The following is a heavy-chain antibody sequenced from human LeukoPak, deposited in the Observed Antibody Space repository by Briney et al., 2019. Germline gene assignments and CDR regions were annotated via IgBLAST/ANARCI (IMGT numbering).Heavy chain of an antibody. V-gene: IGHV3-23*01. CDR1: GFTFSIYA. Sequence: GGSLRLSCAASGFTFSIYAMTWVRQAPGKGLEWVSAIGGDGGSTDYADSVKGRFTISRDNSKNTLYLQMNSLRAEDTALYYCAKRVGGTPDYWGLGTLVTVSP. CDR2: IGGDGGST. J-gene: IGHJ4*02. D-gene: IGHD1-26*01. CDR3: AKRVGGTPDY.